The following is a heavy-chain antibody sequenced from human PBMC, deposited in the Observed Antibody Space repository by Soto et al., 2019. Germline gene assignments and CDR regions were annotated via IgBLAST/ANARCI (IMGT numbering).Heavy chain of an antibody. J-gene: IGHJ6*03. D-gene: IGHD3-3*01. Sequence: ASVKVSCKASGYTFTSCAMHWVRQAPGQRLDWMGWINGGNGNTQYSQKFQGRVTITRDTSASTAYMELSSLRSEDTAVYYCASSVWSCYPRYDYYYFMDVWGKGTTVTVSS. CDR1: GYTFTSCA. CDR2: INGGNGNT. V-gene: IGHV1-3*01. CDR3: ASSVWSCYPRYDYYYFMDV.